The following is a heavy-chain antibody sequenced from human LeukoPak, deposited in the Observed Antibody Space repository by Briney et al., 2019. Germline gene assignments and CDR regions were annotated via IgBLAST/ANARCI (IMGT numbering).Heavy chain of an antibody. V-gene: IGHV3-23*01. Sequence: GGSLRLSCAASGFTFSSYAMSWVRQAPGKGLEGVSAISGSGGSTYYADSVKGRFTISRDNSKNTLYLQMNSLRAEDTAVYYCAKSPRSGWYGDFDYWGQGTLVTISS. CDR3: AKSPRSGWYGDFDY. CDR2: ISGSGGST. D-gene: IGHD6-19*01. CDR1: GFTFSSYA. J-gene: IGHJ4*02.